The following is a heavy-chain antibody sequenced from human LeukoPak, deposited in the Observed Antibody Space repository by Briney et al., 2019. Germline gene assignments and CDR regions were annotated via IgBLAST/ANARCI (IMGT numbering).Heavy chain of an antibody. CDR1: GDSVSDPLKT. CDR2: IYSSGTT. V-gene: IGHV4-39*01. CDR3: ARLTKGRFFDFIFDF. Sequence: SETLSLTCSVSGDSVSDPLKTWGWIRQPPGKGLEWLGNIYSSGTTAYNPSLRSRVTMSVDTSNNQFSLKLTSVTAADTAVYYCARLTKGRFFDFIFDFWGQGSLFTVSS. J-gene: IGHJ4*02. D-gene: IGHD3-9*01.